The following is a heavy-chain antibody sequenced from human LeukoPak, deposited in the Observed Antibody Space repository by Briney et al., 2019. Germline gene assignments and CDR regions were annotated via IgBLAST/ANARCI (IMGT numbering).Heavy chain of an antibody. D-gene: IGHD2-15*01. V-gene: IGHV3-7*05. CDR3: ATERLLDY. CDR1: GFSFSSYW. J-gene: IGHJ4*02. CDR2: INEDGSER. Sequence: GGSLRLSCAASGFSFSSYWMTWVRQAPGKGLEWVAYINEDGSERYYVDSVKGRFTISRDNAKKSLNLQMNSLTVEDTAAYYCATERLLDYWGQGTLVSVS.